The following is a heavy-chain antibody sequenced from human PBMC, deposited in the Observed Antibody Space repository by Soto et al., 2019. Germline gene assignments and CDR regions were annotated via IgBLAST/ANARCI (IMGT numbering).Heavy chain of an antibody. Sequence: EVQLLESGGGLVQPGGSLRLSCAASGFTFSNYAMTWVRQAPGKGLEWVSVITGSGGGTYFVDSVKGRFTISRDNSKNTVYLQMNRLRAEDTAVYYCAKRPLTAAGFDYWGEGTLGTVSS. V-gene: IGHV3-23*01. J-gene: IGHJ4*02. D-gene: IGHD6-13*01. CDR3: AKRPLTAAGFDY. CDR1: GFTFSNYA. CDR2: ITGSGGGT.